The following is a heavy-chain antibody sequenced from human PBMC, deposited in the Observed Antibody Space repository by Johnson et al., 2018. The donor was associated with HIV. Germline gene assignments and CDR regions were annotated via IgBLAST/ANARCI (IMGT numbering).Heavy chain of an antibody. CDR2: ISYDGNNK. Sequence: QVQLVESGGGVVRPGRSLRLSCAASGFIFSNYAMHWVRQAPGTGLEWVAIISYDGNNKYYADSVKGRFTISRDNSKNTLYLQMNSLRAEDTAVYYCARPHIVVVTAGYAFDIWGQGTMVIVSS. CDR1: GFIFSNYA. D-gene: IGHD2-21*02. J-gene: IGHJ3*02. V-gene: IGHV3-30-3*01. CDR3: ARPHIVVVTAGYAFDI.